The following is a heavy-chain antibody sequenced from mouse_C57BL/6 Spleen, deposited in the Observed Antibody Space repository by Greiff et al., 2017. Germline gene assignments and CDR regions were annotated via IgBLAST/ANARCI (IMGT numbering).Heavy chain of an antibody. CDR1: GYSITSGYY. CDR3: ARPYYGSSYWYFDV. CDR2: ISYDGSN. J-gene: IGHJ1*03. V-gene: IGHV3-6*01. D-gene: IGHD1-1*01. Sequence: EVKLEESGPGLVKPSQSLSLTCSVTGYSITSGYYWNWIRQFPGNKLEWMGYISYDGSNNYNPSLKNRISITRDTSNNQFFLKLNSVTTEDTATYYCARPYYGSSYWYFDVWGTGTTVTVSS.